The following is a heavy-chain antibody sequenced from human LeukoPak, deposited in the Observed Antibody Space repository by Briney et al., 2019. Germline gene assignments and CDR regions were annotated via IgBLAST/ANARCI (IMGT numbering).Heavy chain of an antibody. V-gene: IGHV1-3*01. CDR2: INAGNGNT. CDR1: GYDFTSYA. J-gene: IGHJ3*01. D-gene: IGHD3-22*01. Sequence: ASVKVSCKASGYDFTSYAMHWVRQAPGQRLEWMGWINAGNGNTKYSQKFQDRVTVTRDTSTSTAYMELSSLRSEDTAIYYCAKDEKGYYHDTSGYPDAFDVWGQGTMVTVSS. CDR3: AKDEKGYYHDTSGYPDAFDV.